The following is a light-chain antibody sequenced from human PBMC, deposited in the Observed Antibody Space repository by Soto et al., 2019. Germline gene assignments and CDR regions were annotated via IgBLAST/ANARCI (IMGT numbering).Light chain of an antibody. J-gene: IGKJ2*01. CDR3: QQSYSTPQYT. CDR1: QRISTY. Sequence: DIQMTQSPSSLSVTVGDRVTITCRASQRISTYLNWYQQKPGKAPKLLIYDSSRLESGVPSRFSGSGSGTDFTLTISSLQPEDSAAYYCQQSYSTPQYTFGQGTKLEIK. CDR2: DSS. V-gene: IGKV1-39*01.